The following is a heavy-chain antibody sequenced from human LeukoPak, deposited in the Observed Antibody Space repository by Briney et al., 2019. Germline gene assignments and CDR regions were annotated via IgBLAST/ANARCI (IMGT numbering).Heavy chain of an antibody. J-gene: IGHJ4*02. CDR1: GGSISRSTYY. CDR3: ARRNGGMGGYFD. D-gene: IGHD2-15*01. CDR2: IYYSGST. Sequence: SETLSLTCTVSGGSISRSTYYWGWFRQPPGKGLEWIGTIYYSGSTYYNPSLKSRVTISVDTSKNQFSLKLSSVTAADTAVYYCARRNGGMGGYFDWGQGTLVTVSS. V-gene: IGHV4-39*07.